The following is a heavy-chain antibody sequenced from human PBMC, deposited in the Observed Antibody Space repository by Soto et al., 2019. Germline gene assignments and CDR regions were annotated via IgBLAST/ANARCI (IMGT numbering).Heavy chain of an antibody. J-gene: IGHJ4*02. V-gene: IGHV3-11*01. CDR1: GFTFSDYH. D-gene: IGHD6-6*01. CDR3: VRQAARNYFDF. CDR2: IESRGRTI. Sequence: QVQLVESGGGLVKPGGSLRLCCAASGFTFSDYHMSWIRQAPWKGLEWVSYIESRGRTISYADSVKGRFTISRDNAKNSQFLQMNSLRAEDTAVYYCVRQAARNYFDFWGQGTLLTVSS.